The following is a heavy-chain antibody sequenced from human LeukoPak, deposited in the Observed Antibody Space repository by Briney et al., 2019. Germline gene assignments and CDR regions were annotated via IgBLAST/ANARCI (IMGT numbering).Heavy chain of an antibody. Sequence: PGGSLRLSCAASGFTFSSYSMNWVRQAPGKGLEWVSRIISDGRSTSYADSVKGRFTISRDNAENTLYLQMNSLSAEDTAIYYCAREDTSMAFDSWGQGTLVTVSS. CDR3: AREDTSMAFDS. D-gene: IGHD5-18*01. V-gene: IGHV3-74*01. J-gene: IGHJ4*02. CDR1: GFTFSSYS. CDR2: IISDGRST.